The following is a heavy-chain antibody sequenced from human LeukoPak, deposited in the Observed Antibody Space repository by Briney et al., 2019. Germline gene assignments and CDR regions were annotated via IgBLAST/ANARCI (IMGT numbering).Heavy chain of an antibody. CDR2: IFPSGGEI. V-gene: IGHV3-23*01. CDR1: GFTFNSYA. D-gene: IGHD2-8*02. CDR3: ATYRQVLLPFES. J-gene: IGHJ4*02. Sequence: GGSLRLSCAASGFTFNSYAMSWVRQPPGKGLEWVSSIFPSGGEIHYADSVRGRFTISRDNSKSTLSLQMNSLRAEDTAIYYCATYRQVLLPFESWGQGTLVTVSS.